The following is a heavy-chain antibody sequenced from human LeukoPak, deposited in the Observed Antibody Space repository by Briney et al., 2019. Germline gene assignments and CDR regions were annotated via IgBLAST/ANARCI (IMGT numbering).Heavy chain of an antibody. J-gene: IGHJ4*02. CDR2: IYYSGST. CDR3: ASLALGYGY. Sequence: SETLSLTCTVSGGSISSNYWSWIRQPPGKGLEWIGYIYYSGSTNYNPSLKSRVTISVDTSKNQFSLELSSVTAADTAVYYCASLALGYGYWGQGTLVTVSS. V-gene: IGHV4-59*01. CDR1: GGSISSNY. D-gene: IGHD1-1*01.